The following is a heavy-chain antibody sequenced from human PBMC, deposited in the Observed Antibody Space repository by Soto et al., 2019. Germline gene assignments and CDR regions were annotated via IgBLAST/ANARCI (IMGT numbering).Heavy chain of an antibody. D-gene: IGHD2-21*02. CDR2: IYYSGNT. V-gene: IGHV4-39*01. Sequence: QLQLQESGPGLVKPSETLSLTCTVSGGSISSSSYYWGWIRQPPGKGLEWIGSIYYSGNTYYNPSLKSRVTISVDTSNYQFSLKMSSVTAADTAAYYWASRGGGDPRKDYWGPGTLVTVYS. CDR3: ASRGGGDPRKDY. J-gene: IGHJ4*02. CDR1: GGSISSSSYY.